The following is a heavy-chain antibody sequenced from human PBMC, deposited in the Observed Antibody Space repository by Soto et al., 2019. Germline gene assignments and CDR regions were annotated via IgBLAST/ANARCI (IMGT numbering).Heavy chain of an antibody. Sequence: QLQLQESGPGLVKPSETLSLTCAVSGASISRTGFHWGWIRQPPGQGLEWIGRIYEGATTFYNSSPTSPLTISADPSTNHFSLNLRSVTAADTAVYYCARRGSGHTFDYWGQGTLVTVSS. J-gene: IGHJ4*02. CDR3: ARRGSGHTFDY. CDR2: IYEGATT. V-gene: IGHV4-39*01. CDR1: GASISRTGFH. D-gene: IGHD3-10*01.